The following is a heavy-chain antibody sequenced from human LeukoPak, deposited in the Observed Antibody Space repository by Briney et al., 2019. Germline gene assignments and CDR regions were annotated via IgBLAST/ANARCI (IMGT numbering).Heavy chain of an antibody. J-gene: IGHJ4*02. CDR1: GFTFSDYY. V-gene: IGHV3-11*04. Sequence: GGSLRLSCAASGFTFSDYYMSWIRQAPGKGLEWVSYISSSGTTIYYADSVKGRFTISRDNAKNSLYLQTNSLRAEDTAVYYCARVRGYYDSNGYYAATYYFDYWGQGTLVTVSS. CDR3: ARVRGYYDSNGYYAATYYFDY. CDR2: ISSSGTTI. D-gene: IGHD3-22*01.